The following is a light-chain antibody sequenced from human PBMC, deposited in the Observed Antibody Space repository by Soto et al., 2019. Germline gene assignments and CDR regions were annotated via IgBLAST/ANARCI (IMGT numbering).Light chain of an antibody. CDR3: AAWDDSLNGHVV. J-gene: IGLJ2*01. Sequence: QSVLTQPPSVSEAPRQRVTISCSGSSSNIGSNAVNWYQQLPGKAPKLLMYYDDQLPSGVSDRFSGSKSGTSASLAISGLQSEDEADYYCAAWDDSLNGHVVFGGGTKLTVL. V-gene: IGLV1-36*01. CDR2: YDD. CDR1: SSNIGSNA.